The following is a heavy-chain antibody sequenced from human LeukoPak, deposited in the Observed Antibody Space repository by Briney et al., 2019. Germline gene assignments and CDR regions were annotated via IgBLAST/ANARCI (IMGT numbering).Heavy chain of an antibody. CDR3: ARPYYDFWSGYQHNWFDP. Sequence: GGSLRLSCAASGLTFSSYSMNWVRQAPGKGLEWVSYISSSSSTIYYADSVKGRFTISRDNAKNSLYLQMNSLRAEDTAVYYCARPYYDFWSGYQHNWFDPWGQGTLVTVSS. J-gene: IGHJ5*02. CDR2: ISSSSSTI. D-gene: IGHD3-3*01. V-gene: IGHV3-48*01. CDR1: GLTFSSYS.